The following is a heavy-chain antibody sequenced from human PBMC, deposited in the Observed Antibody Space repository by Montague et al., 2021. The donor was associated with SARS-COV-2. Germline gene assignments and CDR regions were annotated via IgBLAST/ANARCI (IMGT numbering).Heavy chain of an antibody. CDR3: ATASGSGSLGYHY. J-gene: IGHJ4*02. D-gene: IGHD3-10*01. V-gene: IGHV4-31*03. Sequence: TLSLTCTVSGASISTGAYYWSWIRQHPEKGLEWIGYIYYSGTIYYNPSLKSRVTISLDTSNTHSSLRLSSVTAADTAVYYCATASGSGSLGYHYWGQGTLVLVSS. CDR2: IYYSGTI. CDR1: GASISTGAYY.